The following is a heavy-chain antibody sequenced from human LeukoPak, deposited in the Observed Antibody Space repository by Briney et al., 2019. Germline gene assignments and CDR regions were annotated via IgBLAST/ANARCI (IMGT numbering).Heavy chain of an antibody. CDR1: RFTVSSNY. J-gene: IGHJ4*02. CDR2: IYSGGST. Sequence: GGSLRLSCAASRFTVSSNYMSWVRQAPGKGLEWVSVIYSGGSTYYADSVKGRFTISRDNSKNTLYLQMNSLRAEDTAVYYCARDRHDYGDYVFDYWGQGTLVTVSS. V-gene: IGHV3-66*01. D-gene: IGHD4-17*01. CDR3: ARDRHDYGDYVFDY.